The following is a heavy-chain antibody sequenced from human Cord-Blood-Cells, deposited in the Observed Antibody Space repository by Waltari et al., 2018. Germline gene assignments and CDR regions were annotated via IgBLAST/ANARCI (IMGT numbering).Heavy chain of an antibody. V-gene: IGHV1-2*02. J-gene: IGHJ6*02. CDR1: GYTFTGYY. CDR3: ARDFQYYGGNYYYGMDV. Sequence: QVQLVQSGAEVKKPGASVKVSCTASGYTFTGYYMPWVRQAPGQGLEWMGWINPNSGGTNYAQKFQGRVTMTRDTSISTAYMELSRLRSDDTAVYYCARDFQYYGGNYYYGMDVWGQGTTVTVSS. D-gene: IGHD4-17*01. CDR2: INPNSGGT.